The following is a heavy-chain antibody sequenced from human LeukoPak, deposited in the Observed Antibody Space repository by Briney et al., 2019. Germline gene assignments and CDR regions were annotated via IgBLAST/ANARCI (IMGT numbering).Heavy chain of an antibody. D-gene: IGHD4-17*01. J-gene: IGHJ6*02. V-gene: IGHV4-39*01. CDR3: ARRSRRNYGGPSHGMDV. Sequence: KPSETLSPTCTVSGGSISSSSYYWGWIRQPPGKGLEWIGSIYYSGSTYYNPSLKSRVTISVDTSKNQFSLKLSSVTAADTAVYYCARRSRRNYGGPSHGMDVWGQGTTVTVSS. CDR1: GGSISSSSYY. CDR2: IYYSGST.